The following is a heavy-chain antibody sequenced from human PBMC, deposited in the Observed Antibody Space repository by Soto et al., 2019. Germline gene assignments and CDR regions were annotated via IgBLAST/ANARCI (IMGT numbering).Heavy chain of an antibody. V-gene: IGHV5-51*01. Sequence: GVSLKISCKGSGYSFTNYWIGWVRQMPGKGLEWMGIIYPGDSDTRYSPSFQGQVTISADKSISTAYLQWSSLKASDTAMYYCTRPMLDWFDIWGQGTMVTVSS. J-gene: IGHJ3*02. CDR2: IYPGDSDT. CDR3: TRPMLDWFDI. D-gene: IGHD2-21*01. CDR1: GYSFTNYW.